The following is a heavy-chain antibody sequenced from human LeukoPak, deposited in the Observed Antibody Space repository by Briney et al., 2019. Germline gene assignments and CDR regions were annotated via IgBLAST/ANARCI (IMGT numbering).Heavy chain of an antibody. CDR2: IRTTAEGAKYA. J-gene: IGHJ4*02. CDR3: AKGRRGVSYVHYFDS. CDR1: GFSFTDYP. D-gene: IGHD3-16*01. V-gene: IGHV3-48*02. Sequence: GGSLRLSCATSGFSFTDYPMNWVRQAPGKGLEWISNIRTTAEGAKYAYYADSVKGRVTISRDDGKNTLYLHMNSLRDDDTAVYYCAKGRRGVSYVHYFDSWGRGALVSVS.